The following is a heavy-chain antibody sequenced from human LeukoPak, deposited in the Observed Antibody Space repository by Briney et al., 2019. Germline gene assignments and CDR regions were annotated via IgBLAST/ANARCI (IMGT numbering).Heavy chain of an antibody. V-gene: IGHV1-3*01. D-gene: IGHD4/OR15-4a*01. CDR3: ARNPLRTTTFDY. Sequence: ASVKVSCKASGYTFTAYAIHWVPQAPGQGLEWMGWINAGNGNTKYSQNFQGRITFTTDTSATTAYMELSSLNSEDTTVYYCARNPLRTTTFDYWGQGTLVTVSS. J-gene: IGHJ4*02. CDR2: INAGNGNT. CDR1: GYTFTAYA.